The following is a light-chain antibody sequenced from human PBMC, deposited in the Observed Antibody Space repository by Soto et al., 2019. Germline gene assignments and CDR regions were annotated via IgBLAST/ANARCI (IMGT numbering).Light chain of an antibody. CDR1: QSISSW. V-gene: IGKV1-5*01. J-gene: IGKJ1*01. CDR2: DAS. Sequence: DIQMTQSPSTLSASVGDRVTITCRASQSISSWLAWYQQKPGKAPKLLIYDASSLESGVPSRVRGSGSGTEFTLTISSLQPDDFATYYCQQYNSYPWTFGQGTKVEIK. CDR3: QQYNSYPWT.